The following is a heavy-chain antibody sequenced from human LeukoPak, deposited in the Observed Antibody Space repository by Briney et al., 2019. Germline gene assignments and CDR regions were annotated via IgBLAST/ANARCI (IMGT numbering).Heavy chain of an antibody. CDR2: IDYSGST. CDR1: GGSISSSSYY. Sequence: PSETLSLTCTVSGGSISSSSYYWGWIRQPPGKGLEWIGSIDYSGSTYYNPSLKSRVPISVDTSKNQCSLKLSSVTAADTAVYYCARRIRVPAAKGMGVDYWGQGTLVTVSS. CDR3: ARRIRVPAAKGMGVDY. V-gene: IGHV4-39*01. J-gene: IGHJ4*02. D-gene: IGHD2-2*01.